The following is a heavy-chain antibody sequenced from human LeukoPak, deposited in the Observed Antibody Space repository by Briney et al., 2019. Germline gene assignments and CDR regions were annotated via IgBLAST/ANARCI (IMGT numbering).Heavy chain of an antibody. V-gene: IGHV3-23*01. CDR2: ISGSGGST. CDR1: GFTFSSYA. Sequence: PGGSLRLSCAASGFTFSSYAMSWVRQAPGKGLEWVSAISGSGGSTYYADSVKGRFTISRDNSKNTLYLQMNSLIAEDTAVYYCAKGSFSSSWYGLFDYWGQGTLVTVSS. J-gene: IGHJ4*02. D-gene: IGHD6-13*01. CDR3: AKGSFSSSWYGLFDY.